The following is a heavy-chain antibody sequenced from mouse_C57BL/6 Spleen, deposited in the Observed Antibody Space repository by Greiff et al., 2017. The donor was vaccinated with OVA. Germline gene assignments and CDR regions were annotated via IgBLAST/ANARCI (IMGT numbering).Heavy chain of an antibody. V-gene: IGHV1-69*01. D-gene: IGHD2-3*01. CDR1: GYTFTSYW. J-gene: IGHJ2*01. Sequence: QVQLQQPGAELVMPGASVKLSCKASGYTFTSYWMHWVKQRPGQGLEWIGEIDPSDSYTNYNQKFKGKSTLTVDKSSSTAYMQLSSLTSEDSAVYYCARSRWLLLDYWGQGTTLTVSS. CDR3: ARSRWLLLDY. CDR2: IDPSDSYT.